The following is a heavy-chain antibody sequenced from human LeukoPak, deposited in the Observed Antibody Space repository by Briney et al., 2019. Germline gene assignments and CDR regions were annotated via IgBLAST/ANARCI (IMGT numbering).Heavy chain of an antibody. CDR2: ISSSSSYI. CDR1: GFTFSSYS. J-gene: IGHJ4*02. V-gene: IGHV3-21*01. Sequence: GGSLRLSCAASGFTFSSYSMNWVRQAPGKGLEWVSSISSSSSYIYYADSVKGRFTISRDNAKNSLYLRMNSLRAEDTAVYYCARDRRRFGEVNYWGQGTLVTVSS. CDR3: ARDRRRFGEVNY. D-gene: IGHD3-10*01.